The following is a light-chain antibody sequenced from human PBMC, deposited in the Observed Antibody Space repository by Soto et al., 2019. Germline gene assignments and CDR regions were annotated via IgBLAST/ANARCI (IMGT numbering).Light chain of an antibody. J-gene: IGKJ1*01. Sequence: DIQMTQSPSTLPASVGDRVTITCRASQTISSLLAWYQQKPGKAPKLLIYKASTLKSGVPSRFSGSGSGTEFTLTISSLQPDDFATYYCQQYNVYWTFGQGTKVDIK. V-gene: IGKV1-5*03. CDR1: QTISSL. CDR3: QQYNVYWT. CDR2: KAS.